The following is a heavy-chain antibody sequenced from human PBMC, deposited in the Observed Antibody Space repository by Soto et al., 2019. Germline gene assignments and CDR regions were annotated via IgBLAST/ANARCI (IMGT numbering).Heavy chain of an antibody. CDR3: AREAPGVVVVAALDY. D-gene: IGHD2-15*01. J-gene: IGHJ4*02. Sequence: GGSLRLSCAASGFTFSSYAMHWVRQAPDKGLEWVAVISYDGSNKYYADSVKGRFTISRDNSKNTLYLQMNSLRAEDTAVYYCAREAPGVVVVAALDYWGQGTLVTVSS. CDR2: ISYDGSNK. V-gene: IGHV3-30-3*01. CDR1: GFTFSSYA.